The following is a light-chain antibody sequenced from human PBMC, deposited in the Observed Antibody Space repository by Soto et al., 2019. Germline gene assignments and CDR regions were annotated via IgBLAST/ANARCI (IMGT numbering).Light chain of an antibody. Sequence: EIILTQSPAILSLSPGERATLSCRASQSVTTFLAWYQQIPGQSPRLLVYDVSKRATGIPARFSGSGSGTDFTLTISSLEPEDFAVYYCQQRINWPLTFGGGTKVEIK. J-gene: IGKJ4*01. CDR1: QSVTTF. V-gene: IGKV3-11*01. CDR2: DVS. CDR3: QQRINWPLT.